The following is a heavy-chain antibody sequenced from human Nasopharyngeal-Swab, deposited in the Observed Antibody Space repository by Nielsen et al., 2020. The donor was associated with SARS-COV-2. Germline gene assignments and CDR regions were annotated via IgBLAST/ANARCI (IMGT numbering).Heavy chain of an antibody. J-gene: IGHJ4*02. V-gene: IGHV4-34*01. CDR3: ARRTGGRGFDY. CDR2: INHSGST. D-gene: IGHD3-16*01. Sequence: RQAPGKGLEWIGEINHSGSTNYNPSLKSRVAISVDTSKNKFSLKLSSVTAADTAVYYCARRTGGRGFDYWGQGTLVTVSS.